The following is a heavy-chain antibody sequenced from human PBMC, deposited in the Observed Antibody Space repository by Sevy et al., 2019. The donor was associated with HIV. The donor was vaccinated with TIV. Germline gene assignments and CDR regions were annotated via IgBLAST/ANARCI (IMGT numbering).Heavy chain of an antibody. CDR1: GFTFSSYW. J-gene: IGHJ4*02. CDR3: ATDRIKGGYDPRFDY. CDR2: INSDGSST. Sequence: GGSLRLSCAASGFTFSSYWMHWVRQAPGKGLVWVSRINSDGSSTSYADSVKGRFTISRDNAKNTLYLQMNSLRAEDTAVYYCATDRIKGGYDPRFDYWGQGTLVTVSS. V-gene: IGHV3-74*01. D-gene: IGHD3-22*01.